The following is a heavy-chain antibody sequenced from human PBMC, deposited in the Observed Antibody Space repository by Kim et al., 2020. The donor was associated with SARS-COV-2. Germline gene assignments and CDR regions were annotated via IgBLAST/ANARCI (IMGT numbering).Heavy chain of an antibody. D-gene: IGHD3-3*01. Sequence: GGSLRLSCAASGFTFGDYAMHWVRQAPGKGLEWVSGISWNSYSIGYADSVKGRFTISRDNAKNSLYLQMNSLRAEDTALYYCAKGAGVGYEFWSGYYFYDYYYMDVWGKGTTVTVSS. V-gene: IGHV3-9*01. CDR2: ISWNSYSI. J-gene: IGHJ6*03. CDR3: AKGAGVGYEFWSGYYFYDYYYMDV. CDR1: GFTFGDYA.